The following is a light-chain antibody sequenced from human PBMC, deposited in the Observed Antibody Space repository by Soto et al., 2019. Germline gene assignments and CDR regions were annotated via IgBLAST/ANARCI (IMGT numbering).Light chain of an antibody. Sequence: DIQVTQSPSSLSASVGDRVTITCRASQSISNSLNWYQQKPGKAPKLXMYAASSLQSGVPSRVSGSGSGTDFTLTITSLQPEDFATYYCQQSYNIPITFGQGTRLEIK. CDR3: QQSYNIPIT. CDR2: AAS. CDR1: QSISNS. V-gene: IGKV1-39*01. J-gene: IGKJ5*01.